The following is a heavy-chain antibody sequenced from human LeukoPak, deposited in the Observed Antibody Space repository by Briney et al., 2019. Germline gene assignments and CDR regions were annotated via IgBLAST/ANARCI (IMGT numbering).Heavy chain of an antibody. J-gene: IGHJ4*02. Sequence: GGSLRLSCAASGFTISSYSMNWVRQAPGKGLEWVSSISSSSSYIYYADSVKGRFTISRDNAKNSLYLQMNSLRAEDTAVYYCARDWGTTGYFDYWGQGTLVTVSS. V-gene: IGHV3-21*01. CDR2: ISSSSSYI. CDR3: ARDWGTTGYFDY. D-gene: IGHD4-11*01. CDR1: GFTISSYS.